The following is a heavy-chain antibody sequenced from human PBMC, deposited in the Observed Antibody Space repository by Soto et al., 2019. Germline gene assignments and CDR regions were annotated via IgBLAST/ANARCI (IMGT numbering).Heavy chain of an antibody. D-gene: IGHD2-15*01. Sequence: XSVKVSCKGSGYTFTGYYMHWVRQAPGQGLEWMGWINPNSGGTNYAQKFQGRVTMTRDTSISTAYMELSRLRSDDTAVYYCAREKTRDIVVVVAAPAGDAFDIWGQGKMVTVSS. CDR2: INPNSGGT. J-gene: IGHJ3*02. CDR3: AREKTRDIVVVVAAPAGDAFDI. CDR1: GYTFTGYY. V-gene: IGHV1-2*02.